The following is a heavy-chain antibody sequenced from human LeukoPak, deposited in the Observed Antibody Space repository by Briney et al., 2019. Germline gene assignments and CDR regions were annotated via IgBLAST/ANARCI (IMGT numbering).Heavy chain of an antibody. CDR2: INPNSGGT. V-gene: IGHV1-2*02. J-gene: IGHJ3*02. CDR3: ARFKGDAFDI. CDR1: GYTFTGYY. Sequence: ASGKVSCKASGYTFTGYYMHWVRQAPGQGLEWMGWINPNSGGTNYAQKFQGRVTMTRDTPISTAYMQLSRLRSDDTAVYYCARFKGDAFDIWGQGTMVTVSS.